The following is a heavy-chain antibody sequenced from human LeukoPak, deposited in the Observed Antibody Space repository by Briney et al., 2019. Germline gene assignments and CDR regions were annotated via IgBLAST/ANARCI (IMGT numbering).Heavy chain of an antibody. CDR1: GFIFSTYG. J-gene: IGHJ4*02. V-gene: IGHV3-23*01. CDR2: ISGSGLNT. Sequence: GGSLRLSCAASGFIFSTYGMTWFRQAPGRGLEWVSGISGSGLNTYYADSVKGRFTSSRDNSKNMLYLQMNSLRAEDTAVYYCARDFCGPGNEYWDYWGQGTLVTVSS. CDR3: ARDFCGPGNEYWDY. D-gene: IGHD3-10*01.